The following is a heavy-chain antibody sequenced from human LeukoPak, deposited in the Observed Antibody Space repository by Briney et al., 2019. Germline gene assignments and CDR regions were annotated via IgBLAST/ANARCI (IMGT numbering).Heavy chain of an antibody. CDR2: IIPIFGTA. V-gene: IGHV1-69*05. CDR1: GYTFTSYD. D-gene: IGHD1-26*01. CDR3: ARDRPDSGSYPGGAFDI. Sequence: ASVKVSCKASGYTFTSYDINWVRQAPGQGLEWMGGIIPIFGTANYAQKFQGRVTITTDESTSTAYMELSSLRSEDTAVYYCARDRPDSGSYPGGAFDIWGQGTMVTVSS. J-gene: IGHJ3*02.